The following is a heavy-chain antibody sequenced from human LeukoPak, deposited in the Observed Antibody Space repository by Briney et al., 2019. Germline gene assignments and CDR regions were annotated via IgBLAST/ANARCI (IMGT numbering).Heavy chain of an antibody. D-gene: IGHD3-22*01. J-gene: IGHJ4*02. CDR1: GFTVSSNY. Sequence: GSLRLSCAASGFTVSSNYMSWVRQAPGEGLEWVSVIYSGGSTYYADSVKGRFTISRDNSKNALYLQMNSLRAEDTAVYYCARDELSRYYDSSGYYSKWGQGALVTVSS. CDR3: ARDELSRYYDSSGYYSK. CDR2: IYSGGST. V-gene: IGHV3-66*01.